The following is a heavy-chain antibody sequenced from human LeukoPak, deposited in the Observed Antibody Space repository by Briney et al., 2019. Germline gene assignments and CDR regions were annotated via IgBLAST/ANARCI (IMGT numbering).Heavy chain of an antibody. Sequence: SETLSLTCTVSAGSISSYYWSWIRQPPGNGLEWIGNSYDSGSTNYNFSLKSRVTISVDTSKNQFSLRLSSVTAADTAVYYCARGRGYNYYYGMDVWGQGTTVTVSS. V-gene: IGHV4-59*01. J-gene: IGHJ6*02. CDR2: SYDSGST. CDR1: AGSISSYY. CDR3: ARGRGYNYYYGMDV. D-gene: IGHD5-24*01.